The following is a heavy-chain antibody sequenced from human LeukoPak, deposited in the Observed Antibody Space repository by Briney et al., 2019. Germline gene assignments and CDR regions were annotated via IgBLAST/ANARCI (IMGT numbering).Heavy chain of an antibody. D-gene: IGHD2-2*01. Sequence: ASVKVSCKASGYTFTSYGISWVRQAPGQGLEWMGWISAYNGNTNYAQKLQGRVTMTTDTSTSTAYMELRSLRSDDTAVYHCARDLVVVPAAKLDFPNAFDIWGQGTMVTVSS. J-gene: IGHJ3*02. CDR3: ARDLVVVPAAKLDFPNAFDI. V-gene: IGHV1-18*01. CDR2: ISAYNGNT. CDR1: GYTFTSYG.